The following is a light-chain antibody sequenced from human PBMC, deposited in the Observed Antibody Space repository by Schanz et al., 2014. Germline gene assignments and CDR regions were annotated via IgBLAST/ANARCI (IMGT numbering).Light chain of an antibody. J-gene: IGKJ2*01. CDR1: QSVSSSY. CDR3: QQRSNWPPMYT. CDR2: GAS. V-gene: IGKV3D-20*02. Sequence: EIVLTQSPGTLSLSPGERATLSCRASQSVSSSYLAWYQQKPGQAPRLLIYGASSRATGIPDRFSGSGSGTDFTLTISRLEPEDFAVDFCQQRSNWPPMYTFGQGT.